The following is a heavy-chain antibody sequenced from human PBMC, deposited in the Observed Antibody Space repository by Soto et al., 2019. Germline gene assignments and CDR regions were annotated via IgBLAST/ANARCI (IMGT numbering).Heavy chain of an antibody. Sequence: QPGGSLRLSCAASGFTFSSYAMHWVRQAPGKGLEWVAVISYDGSNKYYADSVKGRFTISRDNSKNTLYLQMNSLRAEDTAVYYCARAHEWAYSGSQQTPSPYYFDYWGQATLVTVPS. V-gene: IGHV3-30-3*01. D-gene: IGHD1-26*01. J-gene: IGHJ4*02. CDR2: ISYDGSNK. CDR3: ARAHEWAYSGSQQTPSPYYFDY. CDR1: GFTFSSYA.